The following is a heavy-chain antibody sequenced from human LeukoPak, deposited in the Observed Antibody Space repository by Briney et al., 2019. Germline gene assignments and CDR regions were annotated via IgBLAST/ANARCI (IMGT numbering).Heavy chain of an antibody. V-gene: IGHV2-5*02. D-gene: IGHD6-13*01. CDR3: AHRRVAAVGNNWFDP. CDR1: GFSLSTSGVG. J-gene: IGHJ5*02. Sequence: SGPTLVNPTQTLTLSCTFSGFSLSTSGVGVGWIRQPPGKALEWLALIYWDDAKRYSPSLKSRLTITKDTSKNQVVLTMTNMDPVDTATYYCAHRRVAAVGNNWFDPWGQGTLVTVSS. CDR2: IYWDDAK.